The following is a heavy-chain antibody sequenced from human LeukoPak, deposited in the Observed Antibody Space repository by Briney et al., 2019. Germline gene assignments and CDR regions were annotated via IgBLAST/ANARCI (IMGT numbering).Heavy chain of an antibody. D-gene: IGHD3-10*01. CDR1: GYTFIDYY. V-gene: IGHV1-2*02. J-gene: IGHJ3*02. CDR3: ARKKDGSGRPYVAFDI. Sequence: VASVKVSCKASGYTFIDYYIHWVRQAPGQGLEWMGWINPNSGGTSYAQKFQGRVTMPRDTSISTAYMELSRLRSDDTAVYYCARKKDGSGRPYVAFDIWGQGTMVTVSS. CDR2: INPNSGGT.